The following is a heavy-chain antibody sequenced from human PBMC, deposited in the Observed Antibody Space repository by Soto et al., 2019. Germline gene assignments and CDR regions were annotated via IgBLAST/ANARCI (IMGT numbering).Heavy chain of an antibody. Sequence: PETLPLTCTVSGGSISSYYWSWIRQPAGKGLEWIGRIYTSGSTNYNPSLKRRVTMSVDTSKNQFPLKLSSVTAADTAVYYCARFQQLAYYFDYWGQGTLVTVSS. D-gene: IGHD6-13*01. CDR2: IYTSGST. CDR1: GGSISSYY. CDR3: ARFQQLAYYFDY. V-gene: IGHV4-4*07. J-gene: IGHJ4*02.